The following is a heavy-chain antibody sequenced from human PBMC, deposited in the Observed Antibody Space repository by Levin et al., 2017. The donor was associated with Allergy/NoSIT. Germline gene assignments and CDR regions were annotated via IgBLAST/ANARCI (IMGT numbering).Heavy chain of an antibody. CDR1: GFTFSSYA. CDR2: ISGSGGST. V-gene: IGHV3-23*01. Sequence: GGSLRLSCAASGFTFSSYAMSWVRQAPGKGLEWVSAISGSGGSTYYADSVKGRFTISRDNSKNTLYLQMNSLRAEDTAVYYCAKDPPLRYFDWLLVDYWGQGTLVTVSS. J-gene: IGHJ4*02. CDR3: AKDPPLRYFDWLLVDY. D-gene: IGHD3-9*01.